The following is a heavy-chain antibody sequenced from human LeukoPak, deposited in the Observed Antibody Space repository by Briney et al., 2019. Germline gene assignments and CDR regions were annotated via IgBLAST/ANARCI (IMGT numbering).Heavy chain of an antibody. D-gene: IGHD3-22*01. Sequence: GASVKVSCKASGYAFTSYDINWVRQATGQGREWMGWMNPNSGNTGYAQKFQGRVTITRNTSISTAYMELSSLRSEDTAVYYCAREGSHDTLTYYYYYMDVWGKGTTVTISS. J-gene: IGHJ6*03. CDR2: MNPNSGNT. CDR3: AREGSHDTLTYYYYYMDV. V-gene: IGHV1-8*03. CDR1: GYAFTSYD.